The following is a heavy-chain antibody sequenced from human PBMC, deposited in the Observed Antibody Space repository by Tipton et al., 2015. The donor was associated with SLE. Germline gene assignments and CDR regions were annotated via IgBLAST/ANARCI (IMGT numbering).Heavy chain of an antibody. V-gene: IGHV4-34*01. J-gene: IGHJ4*02. CDR2: ISLAGST. CDR1: GGSFNAYY. Sequence: TLSLTCAVYGGSFNAYYWTWIRRPPGKGLEWIGEISLAGSTNYNPSLKSRVTISVDTSKNQFSLKLKSVTAADSAVYYCARERYCSGASCYAPDYWGQGTLVTVSS. CDR3: ARERYCSGASCYAPDY. D-gene: IGHD2-2*01.